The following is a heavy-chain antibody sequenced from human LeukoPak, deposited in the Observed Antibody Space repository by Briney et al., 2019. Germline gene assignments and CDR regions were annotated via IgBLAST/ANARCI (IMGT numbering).Heavy chain of an antibody. CDR1: GFSFGSYA. CDR3: AKGKVNHDGALDV. V-gene: IGHV3-23*01. D-gene: IGHD2-21*01. CDR2: ISGSVSGSGDST. J-gene: IGHJ3*01. Sequence: GGSLRLSCAASGFSFGSYAMSWVRQAAGKGLEWVSEISGSVSGSGDSTHYADSVKGRFTISRDNAKKTLYLQMNSPRAEDTAVYYCAKGKVNHDGALDVWGQGTLVTVSS.